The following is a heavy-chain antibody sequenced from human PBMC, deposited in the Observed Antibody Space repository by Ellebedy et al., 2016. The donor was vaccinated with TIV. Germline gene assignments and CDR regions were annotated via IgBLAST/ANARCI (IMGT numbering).Heavy chain of an antibody. V-gene: IGHV2-5*02. D-gene: IGHD6-19*01. CDR3: AHTSGWTIDY. CDR2: VYWDGSK. Sequence: SGPTLVXPTQTLTLPCSFSGFSLSSNAVGVSWIRQTPGKALEWLTLVYWDGSKVYSPSLESRLTITEDTSKNQVVLTMTNMDPVDTATYYCAHTSGWTIDYWGQGTLVTVSS. J-gene: IGHJ4*02. CDR1: GFSLSSNAVG.